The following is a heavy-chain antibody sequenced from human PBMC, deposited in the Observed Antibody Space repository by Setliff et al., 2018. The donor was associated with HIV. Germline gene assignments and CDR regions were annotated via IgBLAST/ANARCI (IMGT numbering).Heavy chain of an antibody. CDR3: AKELDCGGDCFAYFDS. CDR1: GFTFRRFS. Sequence: GGSLRLSCAASGFTFRRFSMHWVRQAPGKALEWVSPIQGDGSRTYYADSVKGRFTISRDNRKNSLYLQMNSLTDEDTAWYYCAKELDCGGDCFAYFDSWGQGTLVTVS. D-gene: IGHD2-21*02. CDR2: IQGDGSRT. V-gene: IGHV3-43D*04. J-gene: IGHJ4*02.